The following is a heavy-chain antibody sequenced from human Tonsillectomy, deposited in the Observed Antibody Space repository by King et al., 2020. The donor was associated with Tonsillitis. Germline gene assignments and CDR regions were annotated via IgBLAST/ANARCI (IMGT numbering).Heavy chain of an antibody. CDR2: INPNSGGT. CDR1: GYTFTGYY. J-gene: IGHJ4*02. V-gene: IGHV1-2*02. D-gene: IGHD4-17*01. CDR3: ARERGFSDGDYPDY. Sequence: VQLVESGAEVKKPGASVKVSCKASGYTFTGYYMHWVRQAPGQGLEWMGWINPNSGGTNYAQKFQGRVTMTRDKSISTAYMELSRLRSDDTAVYYCARERGFSDGDYPDYWGQGTLVTVSS.